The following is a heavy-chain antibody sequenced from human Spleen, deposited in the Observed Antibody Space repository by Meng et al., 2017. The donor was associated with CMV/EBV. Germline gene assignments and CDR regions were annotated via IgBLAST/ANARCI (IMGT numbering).Heavy chain of an antibody. Sequence: TFSSYAISWVRQAPGQGLEWMGGIIPDLGIAKYAQNFQGRIAIIADKSTSTTHMELSSLRSDDTAVYYCARGFPTSSSLVSFRWLDPWGPGTLVTRLL. CDR3: ARGFPTSSSLVSFRWLDP. J-gene: IGHJ5*02. V-gene: IGHV1-69*10. D-gene: IGHD3-22*01. CDR1: TFSSYA. CDR2: IIPDLGIA.